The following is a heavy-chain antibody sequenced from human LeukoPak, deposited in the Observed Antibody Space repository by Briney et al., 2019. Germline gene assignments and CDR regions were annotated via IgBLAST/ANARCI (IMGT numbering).Heavy chain of an antibody. Sequence: PGGSLRLSCAASGFTVTNNYMSWVRQAPGKGLEWGSVIYAGGTTSYADSVKGRFTISRDSSKNTLYLQMNSLRAEDTAVYYCAREGYASGTRYGMDVWGQGTTVTVSS. CDR1: GFTVTNNY. V-gene: IGHV3-66*01. CDR3: AREGYASGTRYGMDV. CDR2: IYAGGTT. J-gene: IGHJ6*02. D-gene: IGHD3-10*01.